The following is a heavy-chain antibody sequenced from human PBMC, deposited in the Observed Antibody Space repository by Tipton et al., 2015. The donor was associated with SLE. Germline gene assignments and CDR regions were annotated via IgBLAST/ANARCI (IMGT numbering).Heavy chain of an antibody. CDR3: ARKGIVGATTGFDY. V-gene: IGHV4-59*12. J-gene: IGHJ4*03. CDR2: IYYSGST. Sequence: TLSLTCAVYGGSFSSYYWSWIRQPPGKGLEWIGYIYYSGSTNYNPSLKSRVTISVDTSKNQFSLKLSSVTAADTAVYYCARKGIVGATTGFDYWGQGTMVTVSS. CDR1: GGSFSSYY. D-gene: IGHD1-26*01.